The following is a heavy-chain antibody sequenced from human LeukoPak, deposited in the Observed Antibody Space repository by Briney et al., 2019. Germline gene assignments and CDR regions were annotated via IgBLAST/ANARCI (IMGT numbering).Heavy chain of an antibody. D-gene: IGHD3-10*01. CDR3: ARDPLRSYYGSGSPPDY. CDR2: ISSSSSYI. Sequence: GGSLRLSCAASGFTFSSYSMNWVRQAPGKGLEWVSSISSSSSYIYYADSVKGRFTISRDNSKNTLHLQMNSLRAEDTAVYYCARDPLRSYYGSGSPPDYWGQGTLVTVSS. CDR1: GFTFSSYS. J-gene: IGHJ4*02. V-gene: IGHV3-21*04.